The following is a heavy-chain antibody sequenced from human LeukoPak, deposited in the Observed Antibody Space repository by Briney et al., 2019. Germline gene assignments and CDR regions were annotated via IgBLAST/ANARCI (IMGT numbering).Heavy chain of an antibody. Sequence: PGGSLRLSCAASGFTFSSAWMSWVRQAPGKGLEWIGEINNSGSTNCNPSLKSRVTVSVDTSKNQFSLKLTSVTAADTAVYYCARHSIASDGARLFDYWGRGTLVTVSS. J-gene: IGHJ4*02. D-gene: IGHD2-21*01. V-gene: IGHV4-34*01. CDR2: INNSGST. CDR1: GFTFSSAW. CDR3: ARHSIASDGARLFDY.